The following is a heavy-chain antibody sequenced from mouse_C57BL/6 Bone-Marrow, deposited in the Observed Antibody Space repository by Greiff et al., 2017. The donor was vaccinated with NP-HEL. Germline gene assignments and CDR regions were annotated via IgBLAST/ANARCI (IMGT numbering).Heavy chain of an antibody. D-gene: IGHD1-1*01. V-gene: IGHV10-1*01. CDR2: IRSKSNNYAT. CDR3: VRQRGSSLYYAMDY. Sequence: EVKLQESGGGLVQPKGSLKLSCAASGFSFNTYAMNWVRQAPGKGLEWVARIRSKSNNYATYYADSVKDRFTISRDDSESMLYLQMNNLKTEDTAMYYCVRQRGSSLYYAMDYWGQGTSVTVSS. CDR1: GFSFNTYA. J-gene: IGHJ4*01.